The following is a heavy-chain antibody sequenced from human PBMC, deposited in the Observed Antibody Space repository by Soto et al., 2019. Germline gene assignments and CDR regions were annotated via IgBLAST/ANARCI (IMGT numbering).Heavy chain of an antibody. Sequence: EVQLLESGGGLVQPGGSLRLSCAVSGFTFSTYVMAWVRQAPGKGLEWVSQISGSGDVTYYADSVKGRFTISRDNSRNTLYVQMNALRVDDTAVYYCAKAGFCGPGRNCLGAFECWGQGTLVTVSS. CDR2: ISGSGDVT. V-gene: IGHV3-23*01. D-gene: IGHD2-21*01. J-gene: IGHJ3*01. CDR3: AKAGFCGPGRNCLGAFEC. CDR1: GFTFSTYV.